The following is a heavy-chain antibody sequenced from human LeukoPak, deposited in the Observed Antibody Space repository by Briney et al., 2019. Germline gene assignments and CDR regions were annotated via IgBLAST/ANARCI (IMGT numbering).Heavy chain of an antibody. CDR1: GGTFSSYA. CDR2: IIPIFGTA. CDR3: AREPEMERLDKNYFDY. D-gene: IGHD1-1*01. V-gene: IGHV1-69*05. Sequence: SVKVSCKASGGTFSSYAISRVRQAPGQGLEWMGRIIPIFGTANYAQKFQGRVTITTDESTSTAYMELSSLRSEDTAVYYCAREPEMERLDKNYFDYWGQGTLVTVSS. J-gene: IGHJ4*02.